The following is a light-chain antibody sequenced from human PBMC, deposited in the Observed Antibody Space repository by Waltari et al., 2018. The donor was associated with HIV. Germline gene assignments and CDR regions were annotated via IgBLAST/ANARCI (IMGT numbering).Light chain of an antibody. Sequence: DIQMTQSPSSLSASVGDRVTITCQASRGIIYYLNWYQVKPGKAPKLLIYDASYLETGVPSRFSGNGSGTDFTFTISSLQPEDIATYYCQQYHNLPYTFGQGTKLEIK. J-gene: IGKJ2*01. CDR3: QQYHNLPYT. CDR1: RGIIYY. V-gene: IGKV1-33*01. CDR2: DAS.